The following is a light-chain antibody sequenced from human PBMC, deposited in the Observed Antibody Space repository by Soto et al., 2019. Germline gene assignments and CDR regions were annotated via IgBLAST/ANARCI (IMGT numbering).Light chain of an antibody. J-gene: IGKJ1*01. V-gene: IGKV3-20*01. Sequence: VLTQSPGTLPLSPGERASLSCRASQSLSTSFLAWYQQKAGQSPRLLIYAASARAIGIPDRFSGSGSGTDFTLTISRLEPEDFAVYYCQQYGHSPRTFGQGSKVDIK. CDR1: QSLSTSF. CDR3: QQYGHSPRT. CDR2: AAS.